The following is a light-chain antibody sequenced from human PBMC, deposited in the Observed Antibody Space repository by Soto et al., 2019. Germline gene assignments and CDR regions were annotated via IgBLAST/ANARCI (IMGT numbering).Light chain of an antibody. Sequence: EIVMTQSPANLSVSPGERATLSCRASQSVSSNLAWYQQKPGQTPKLLIYVASTRATGIPARFSGSGSETEFNLTISSRQSEDFAVYYCQQYNVWPLPFGGGTKVDFK. CDR2: VAS. V-gene: IGKV3-15*01. CDR3: QQYNVWPLP. J-gene: IGKJ4*01. CDR1: QSVSSN.